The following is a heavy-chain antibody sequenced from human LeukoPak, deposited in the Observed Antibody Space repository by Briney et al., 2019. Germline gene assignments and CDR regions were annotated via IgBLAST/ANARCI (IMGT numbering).Heavy chain of an antibody. CDR1: GGSMNSYY. D-gene: IGHD3/OR15-3a*01. Sequence: SETLSLTCSVSGGSMNSYYWSWIRQSPGKGLEWIGYIYNSGSTNYNPSLQSRVTISVDTSKNQFSLKLYSVTAADTAVYYCARQTGSGLFILPGGQGTLVTVSS. CDR3: ARQTGSGLFILP. V-gene: IGHV4-59*08. J-gene: IGHJ4*02. CDR2: IYNSGST.